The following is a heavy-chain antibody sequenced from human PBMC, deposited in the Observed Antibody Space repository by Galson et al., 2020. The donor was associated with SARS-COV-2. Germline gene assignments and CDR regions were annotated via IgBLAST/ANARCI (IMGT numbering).Heavy chain of an antibody. V-gene: IGHV4-4*07. CDR2: IYSSGHT. CDR3: ARNIPFDY. D-gene: IGHD2-21*01. J-gene: IGHJ4*02. CDR1: GGSLSGYY. Sequence: SETLSLTCTVSGGSLSGYYWSWIWQSAGKGLEWIGRIYSSGHTNYNPSLKSRVIMSVDTSKNHFSLRLSSVTAADTAVYYCARNIPFDYWGQGTLVSVSS.